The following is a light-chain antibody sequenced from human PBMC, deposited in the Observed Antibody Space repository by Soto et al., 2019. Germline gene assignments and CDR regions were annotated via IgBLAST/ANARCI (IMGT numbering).Light chain of an antibody. Sequence: QSVLTQPPSASGTPGQTDIISCSGSSSNIGSNTVNWYQQLPGTAPKLLIFSNSQRPSGVPDRFSGSRSGTSASLPITGVQSEDEAHYYCAAWDDGLNALVFGGGTKVTVL. J-gene: IGLJ2*01. V-gene: IGLV1-44*01. CDR2: SNS. CDR1: SSNIGSNT. CDR3: AAWDDGLNALV.